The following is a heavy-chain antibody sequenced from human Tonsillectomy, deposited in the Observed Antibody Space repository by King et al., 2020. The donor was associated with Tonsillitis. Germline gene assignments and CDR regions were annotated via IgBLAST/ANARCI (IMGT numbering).Heavy chain of an antibody. CDR1: GGTFSSYA. D-gene: IGHD3-10*01. V-gene: IGHV1-69*09. J-gene: IGHJ4*02. CDR2: IIPILGIA. Sequence: QLVQSGAEVKKPGSSVKVSCKASGGTFSSYAISWVRQAPGQGLEWMGRIIPILGIANYAQKFQGRVTITADKSTSTAYMELSSLRSEDTAVYYCASLMSAAYYGSGSYDYCGQGTLVTVSS. CDR3: ASLMSAAYYGSGSYDY.